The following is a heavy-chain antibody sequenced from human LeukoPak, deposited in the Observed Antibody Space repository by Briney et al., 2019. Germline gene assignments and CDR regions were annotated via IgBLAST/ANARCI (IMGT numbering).Heavy chain of an antibody. J-gene: IGHJ6*01. Sequence: SETLSLTCTVSGGSISSYYWSWIRQPPGKGLEWVGYIYYSGTTNYNPSLTSRITISVDTSKNQSSLELSSVTAADTAVYYWARDTTNWDNLNDRRVYGMDGWGQGTTVTASS. CDR1: GGSISSYY. V-gene: IGHV4-59*01. CDR3: ARDTTNWDNLNDRRVYGMDG. CDR2: IYYSGTT. D-gene: IGHD1-20*01.